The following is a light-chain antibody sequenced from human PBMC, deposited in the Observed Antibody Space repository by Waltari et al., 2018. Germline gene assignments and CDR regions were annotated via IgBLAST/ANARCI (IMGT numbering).Light chain of an antibody. CDR2: GAS. CDR1: QSVSID. Sequence: EIVMTQSPATLSVSPGERATLSCRASQSVSIDLVWYQQKPGQAPRLLIYGASTRATGVPARFSGSGSGTDFTLTISSLQSEDVAIYYCQQYNKWPTFGG. J-gene: IGKJ4*01. CDR3: QQYNKWPT. V-gene: IGKV3-15*01.